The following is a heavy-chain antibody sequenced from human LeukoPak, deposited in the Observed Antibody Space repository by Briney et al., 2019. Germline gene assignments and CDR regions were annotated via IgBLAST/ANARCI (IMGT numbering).Heavy chain of an antibody. J-gene: IGHJ4*02. CDR3: ARDLGYSSGPNY. CDR2: ISYDGSNK. D-gene: IGHD6-19*01. Sequence: GRSLRLSCAASGFTFSSYAMHWVRQAPGKGLEWVAVISYDGSNKYYVDSVKGRFTISRDNAKNSLYLQMNSLRAEDTAVYYCARDLGYSSGPNYWGQGTRVTVSS. V-gene: IGHV3-30*04. CDR1: GFTFSSYA.